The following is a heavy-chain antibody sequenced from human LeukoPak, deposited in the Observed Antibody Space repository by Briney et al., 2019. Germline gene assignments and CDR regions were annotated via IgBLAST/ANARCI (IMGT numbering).Heavy chain of an antibody. CDR1: GYTLTDYH. CDR3: ARDPVDGYSHYDY. D-gene: IGHD5-24*01. V-gene: IGHV1-2*02. Sequence: ASVKVSCKASGYTLTDYHTIWVRQAPGQGLEWMAWMKPNSGGINYAQEFQGGVTVTRDTSISTAFMELSSLRSDDTAIYYCARDPVDGYSHYDYWGQGTLVTVSS. J-gene: IGHJ4*02. CDR2: MKPNSGGI.